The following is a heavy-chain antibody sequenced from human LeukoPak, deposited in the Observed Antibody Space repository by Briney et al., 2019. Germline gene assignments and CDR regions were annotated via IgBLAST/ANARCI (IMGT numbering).Heavy chain of an antibody. CDR3: ARDQGEYYGSGSYYKRYYYMDV. J-gene: IGHJ6*03. Sequence: ASVKVSCKXSGYTFTGNYMHWVRQAPGQGLEWMGRINPNSGGTNYAQKFQGRVTMTRDTSISTAYMELSRLRSDDTAVYYCARDQGEYYGSGSYYKRYYYMDVWGKGTTVTVSS. D-gene: IGHD3-10*01. CDR2: INPNSGGT. CDR1: GYTFTGNY. V-gene: IGHV1-2*06.